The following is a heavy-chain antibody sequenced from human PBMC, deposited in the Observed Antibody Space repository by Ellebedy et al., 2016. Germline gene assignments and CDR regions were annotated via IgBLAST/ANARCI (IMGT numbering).Heavy chain of an antibody. Sequence: GESLKISCAASGFTFSSYSMNWVRQAPGKGLEWVSSISSSSSYIYYADSVKGRFTISRDNAKNSLYLQMNSLRAEDTAVYYCARVMIFGVVKDYWGQGTLVTVSS. J-gene: IGHJ4*02. CDR3: ARVMIFGVVKDY. D-gene: IGHD3-3*01. CDR2: ISSSSSYI. CDR1: GFTFSSYS. V-gene: IGHV3-21*01.